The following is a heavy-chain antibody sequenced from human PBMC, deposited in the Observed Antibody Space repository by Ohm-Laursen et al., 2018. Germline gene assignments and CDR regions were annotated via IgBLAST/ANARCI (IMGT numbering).Heavy chain of an antibody. V-gene: IGHV3-53*01. CDR3: ASDSLWFWDYAFDI. CDR1: GFTVSSNH. J-gene: IGHJ3*02. CDR2: IYSGGST. Sequence: SLRLSCTASGFTVSSNHMSWVRQAPGKGLEWVSVIYSGGSTYYADSVKGRFTISRDSSKNTVYLQMNSLRAEDTAVYYCASDSLWFWDYAFDIWGQGTMVTVSS. D-gene: IGHD3-10*01.